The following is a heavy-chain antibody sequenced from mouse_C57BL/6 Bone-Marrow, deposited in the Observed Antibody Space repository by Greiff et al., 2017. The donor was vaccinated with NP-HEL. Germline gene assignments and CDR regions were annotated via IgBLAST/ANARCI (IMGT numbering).Heavy chain of an antibody. Sequence: QVQLQQSGAELVKPGASVKLSCKASGYTFTSYWMQWVKQRPGQGLEWIGEIDPSDSYTNYNQKFKGKATLTVDTSSSTAYMQLSSLTSEDSAVYYCARGTALGYWGQGTTLTVSS. CDR1: GYTFTSYW. CDR2: IDPSDSYT. J-gene: IGHJ2*01. V-gene: IGHV1-50*01. CDR3: ARGTALGY. D-gene: IGHD3-3*01.